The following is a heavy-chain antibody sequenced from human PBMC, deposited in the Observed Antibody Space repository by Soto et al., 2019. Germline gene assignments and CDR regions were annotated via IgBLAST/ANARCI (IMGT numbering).Heavy chain of an antibody. CDR3: ARGLLATHPPSRTPTVWFDP. CDR1: GGSISSGGYS. Sequence: TLSLTCAVSGGSISSGGYSWSWIRQPPGKGLEWIGYIYHSGSTYYNPSLKSRVTISVDRSKNQFSLKLSSVTAADTAVYYCARGLLATHPPSRTPTVWFDPWGQGTLVTVS. V-gene: IGHV4-30-2*01. CDR2: IYHSGST. D-gene: IGHD4-4*01. J-gene: IGHJ5*02.